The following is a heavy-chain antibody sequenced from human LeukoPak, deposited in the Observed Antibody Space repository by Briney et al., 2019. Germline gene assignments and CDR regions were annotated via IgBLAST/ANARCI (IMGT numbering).Heavy chain of an antibody. CDR2: VYKSGST. V-gene: IGHV4-39*01. CDR1: GGSISATTYY. D-gene: IGHD4-17*01. J-gene: IGHJ5*01. Sequence: SETLSLTCTVSGGSISATTYYWAWIRQSPETGLEWLGSVYKSGSTYYNPSLNSRATITVDTSKNQFSLNLRSVTAADTSVYFCARHGDNADYTIFYWFDSWGQGALVTVSS. CDR3: ARHGDNADYTIFYWFDS.